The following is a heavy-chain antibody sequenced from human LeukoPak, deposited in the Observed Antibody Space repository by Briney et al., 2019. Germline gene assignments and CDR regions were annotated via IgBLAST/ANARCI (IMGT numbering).Heavy chain of an antibody. Sequence: SETLSLTCTVSGGSISSGGYYWSWIRQHPGKGLEWIGYIYYSGSTYYNPSLKSRVTISVDTSKNQFSLKLSSVTAADTAVYYCARGGNCSSTSCQAVAGTFDYWGQGTLVTVSS. CDR2: IYYSGST. CDR3: ARGGNCSSTSCQAVAGTFDY. J-gene: IGHJ4*02. CDR1: GGSISSGGYY. V-gene: IGHV4-31*03. D-gene: IGHD2-2*01.